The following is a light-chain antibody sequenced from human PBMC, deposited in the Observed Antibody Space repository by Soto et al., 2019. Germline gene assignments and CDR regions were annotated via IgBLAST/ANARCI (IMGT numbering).Light chain of an antibody. CDR1: QSVSSSY. CDR2: GAS. CDR3: HQYDSSPLT. J-gene: IGKJ4*01. V-gene: IGKV3-20*01. Sequence: EIVLTQSPGTLSLSPGERATLSCRASQSVSSSYLAWYQPKPGQAPRLLIYGASSRATGIPDRFSGSGSGTYISLTISRLEPEDFAVYYCHQYDSSPLTFGGGTKVEIK.